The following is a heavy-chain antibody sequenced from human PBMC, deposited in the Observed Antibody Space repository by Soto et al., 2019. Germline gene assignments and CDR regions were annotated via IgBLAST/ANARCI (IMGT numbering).Heavy chain of an antibody. CDR2: IWYDGSNK. V-gene: IGHV3-33*01. CDR3: AREPYSNYVMDV. CDR1: GFIFSSYG. D-gene: IGHD4-4*01. Sequence: QVQLVESGGGVVPPGGSLRLSCVASGFIFSSYGMYWVRQAPGKGLEWVGVIWYDGSNKYYGDSVKGRFTISRDNSKNTLYLQLSSLRAEDKAVYYCAREPYSNYVMDVWGQGTTVNVSS. J-gene: IGHJ6*02.